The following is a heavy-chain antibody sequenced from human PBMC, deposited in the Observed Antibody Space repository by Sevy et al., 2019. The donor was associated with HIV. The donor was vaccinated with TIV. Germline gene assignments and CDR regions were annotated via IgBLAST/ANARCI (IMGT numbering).Heavy chain of an antibody. J-gene: IGHJ3*02. Sequence: GGSLRLSCAASGFTFSDYWMTWVRQAPGKDLEWVANIKRDESVKHYVDPVKGRFSVSRSNAKNSLYLHINSLRADETALYYCARDSSCCSGDKCYDVFDIWGQGTMVTVSS. V-gene: IGHV3-7*01. CDR1: GFTFSDYW. CDR3: ARDSSCCSGDKCYDVFDI. D-gene: IGHD2-21*01. CDR2: IKRDESVK.